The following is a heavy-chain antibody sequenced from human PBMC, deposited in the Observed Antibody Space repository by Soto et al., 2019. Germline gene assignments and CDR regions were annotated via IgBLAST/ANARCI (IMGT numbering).Heavy chain of an antibody. J-gene: IGHJ4*01. CDR3: AHRVLRTVFGLVTTTAIYFDF. CDR1: GFSLTTSGVG. V-gene: IGHV2-5*02. CDR2: IYWDDDK. Sequence: QITLNESGPTPVKPRQTLTLTCTFSGFSLTTSGVGVGWIRQSPGKAPEWLALIYWDDDKRYSPSLKSRLPITKDTSMNLVVLTMADLDPADTATYFCAHRVLRTVFGLVTTTAIYFDFCGHGAPVAVSS. D-gene: IGHD3-3*01.